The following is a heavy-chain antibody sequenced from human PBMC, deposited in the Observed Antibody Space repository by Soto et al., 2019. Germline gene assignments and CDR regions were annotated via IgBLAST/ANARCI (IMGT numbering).Heavy chain of an antibody. CDR1: GDSVSSNSAA. Sequence: SQTLSLTCAISGDSVSSNSAAWNWIRQSPSRGLEWLGKTYYRSKWYNDYAVSVKSRITINPDTSKNQFSLQLNSVTPEDTAVYYCASMGYSSSWYLFDYWGQETLVTVSS. CDR3: ASMGYSSSWYLFDY. J-gene: IGHJ4*02. CDR2: TYYRSKWYN. V-gene: IGHV6-1*01. D-gene: IGHD6-13*01.